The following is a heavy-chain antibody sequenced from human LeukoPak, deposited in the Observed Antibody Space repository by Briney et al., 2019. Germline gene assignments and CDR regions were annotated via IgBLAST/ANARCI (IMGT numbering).Heavy chain of an antibody. D-gene: IGHD2-2*01. CDR3: ARTPVVPAAIGYCYYGMDV. V-gene: IGHV4-34*01. Sequence: PSETLSLTCAVYGGSLSGYYWSWIRQPPGKGLEWIGEINHSGSTNYNPSLKSRVTISVDTSKNQFSLKLSSVTAADTAVYYCARTPVVPAAIGYCYYGMDVWGQGTTVTVSS. CDR2: INHSGST. J-gene: IGHJ6*02. CDR1: GGSLSGYY.